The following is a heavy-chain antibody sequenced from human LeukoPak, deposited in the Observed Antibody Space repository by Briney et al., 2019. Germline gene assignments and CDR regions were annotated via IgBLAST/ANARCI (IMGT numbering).Heavy chain of an antibody. J-gene: IGHJ6*03. CDR2: IIPIFGTA. V-gene: IGHV1-69*05. CDR1: GGTFSSYA. Sequence: SVKVSCKASGGTFSSYAISWVRQAPGQGLEWMGGIIPIFGTANYAQKFQGRVTITTDESTSTAYMELSSLRSEDTAVYYCARGAPPNYYDSSGYYYAYYYYYMDVWGKGTTVTVSS. CDR3: ARGAPPNYYDSSGYYYAYYYYYMDV. D-gene: IGHD3-22*01.